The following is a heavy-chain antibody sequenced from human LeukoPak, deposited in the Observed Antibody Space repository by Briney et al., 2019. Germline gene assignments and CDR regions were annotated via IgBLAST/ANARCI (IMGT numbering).Heavy chain of an antibody. CDR1: GFTFSSYA. Sequence: QPGGSLRLSCAASGFTFSSYAMSWVRQAPGKGLEWVSAISGGGGSTYYADSVKGRFTISRDNSKNTLYLQMNSLRAEDTAVYYCAKDRDYGGNSIYFDYWGQGTLVTVSS. CDR2: ISGGGGST. CDR3: AKDRDYGGNSIYFDY. V-gene: IGHV3-23*01. J-gene: IGHJ4*02. D-gene: IGHD4-23*01.